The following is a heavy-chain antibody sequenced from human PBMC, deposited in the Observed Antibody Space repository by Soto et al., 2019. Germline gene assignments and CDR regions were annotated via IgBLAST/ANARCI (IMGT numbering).Heavy chain of an antibody. CDR3: AKDLRAPATKNFDY. V-gene: IGHV3-23*01. CDR2: ISGSGDAT. J-gene: IGHJ4*02. Sequence: EVHLLESGGGLVRFGGSLRLSCAASGFTFNNYAMTWVRQPPGKGLEWVSAISGSGDATFYADSVRGRFTISRDNSKSTLYLQMNSLRAEATAVYFCAKDLRAPATKNFDYWGQGTLVTVSS. CDR1: GFTFNNYA. D-gene: IGHD6-25*01.